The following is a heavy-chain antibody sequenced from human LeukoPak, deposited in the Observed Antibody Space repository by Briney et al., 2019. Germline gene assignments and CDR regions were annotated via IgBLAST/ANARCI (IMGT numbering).Heavy chain of an antibody. CDR2: IYYSGST. J-gene: IGHJ4*02. CDR1: GGSISSVDYY. V-gene: IGHV4-30-4*08. CDR3: ARDYDILTGYHAIDY. D-gene: IGHD3-9*01. Sequence: SQTLSLTCTVSGGSISSVDYYWSWIRQPPGKGLEWIGYIYYSGSTYYNPSLKSRVTISVDTSKNQFSLKLSSVTAADTAVYYCARDYDILTGYHAIDYWGQGTLVTVSS.